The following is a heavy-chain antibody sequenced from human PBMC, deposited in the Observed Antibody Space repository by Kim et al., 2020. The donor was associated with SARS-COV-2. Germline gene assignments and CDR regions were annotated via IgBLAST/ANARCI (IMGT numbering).Heavy chain of an antibody. CDR3: ARGAYDILTGFDY. V-gene: IGHV1-69*01. D-gene: IGHD3-9*01. J-gene: IGHJ4*02. Sequence: YAQKFQGRVTITADESTSTAYMELSSLKSEDTAVYYCARGAYDILTGFDYWGQGTLVTVSS.